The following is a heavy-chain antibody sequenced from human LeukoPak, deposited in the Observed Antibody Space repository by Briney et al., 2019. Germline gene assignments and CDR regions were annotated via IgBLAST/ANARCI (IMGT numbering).Heavy chain of an antibody. J-gene: IGHJ6*02. V-gene: IGHV3-53*04. Sequence: QAGGPLRLSCAASGFTVSSNYMSWVRQAPGKGLEWVSVIYSGGSTYYADSVKGRFTISRHNSKNTLYLQMNSLRAEDTAVYYCARQVASSSYIPGVQYYYYGMDVWGQGTTVTVSS. D-gene: IGHD6-13*01. CDR2: IYSGGST. CDR1: GFTVSSNY. CDR3: ARQVASSSYIPGVQYYYYGMDV.